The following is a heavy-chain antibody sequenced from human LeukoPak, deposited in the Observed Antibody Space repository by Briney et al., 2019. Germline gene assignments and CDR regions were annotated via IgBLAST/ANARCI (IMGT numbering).Heavy chain of an antibody. Sequence: RSSETLSLTCTVSGGSISGYYWSWIRQPPGKGPEWIGYIYYSGSTNYNPSLKSRVTISVVTSKNQFSLKMNSVTAADTAVYYCARLASSGWSHCDYWGQGTLVTVSS. CDR2: IYYSGST. CDR3: ARLASSGWSHCDY. CDR1: GGSISGYY. V-gene: IGHV4-59*08. J-gene: IGHJ4*02. D-gene: IGHD6-19*01.